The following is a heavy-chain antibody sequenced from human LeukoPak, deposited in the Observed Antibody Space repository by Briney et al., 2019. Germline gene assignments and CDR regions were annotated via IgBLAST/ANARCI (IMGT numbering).Heavy chain of an antibody. V-gene: IGHV3-69-1*01. CDR2: ITMNSVR. CDR3: AKDFNDYGDYYYYYGMDV. D-gene: IGHD4-17*01. Sequence: GGSLRLSCSASGFSLSDYGMSWVRQAPGKGLEWVSCITMNSVRFYADSMKGRFTISRDNSKNTLYLQMNSLRAEDTAVYYCAKDFNDYGDYYYYYGMDVWGQGTTVTVSS. J-gene: IGHJ6*02. CDR1: GFSLSDYG.